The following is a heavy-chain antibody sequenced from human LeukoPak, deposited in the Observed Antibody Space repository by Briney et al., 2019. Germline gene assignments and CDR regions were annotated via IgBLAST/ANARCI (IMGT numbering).Heavy chain of an antibody. CDR3: ARSTQWLVPYYFDY. Sequence: GGSLRLSCKGSGYSFTSYWIGWVRQMPGKGLEWMGIIYPGDSDTRYSPSFQGQVTISADKSISTAYLQWSSLKASDTAMYCCARSTQWLVPYYFDYWGQGTLVTVSS. V-gene: IGHV5-51*01. J-gene: IGHJ4*02. D-gene: IGHD6-19*01. CDR1: GYSFTSYW. CDR2: IYPGDSDT.